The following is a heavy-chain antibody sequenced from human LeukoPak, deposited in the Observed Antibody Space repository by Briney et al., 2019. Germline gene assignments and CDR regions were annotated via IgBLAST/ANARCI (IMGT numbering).Heavy chain of an antibody. CDR2: ISGDGRST. Sequence: GGSLRLSCAVSGFSFNEYAMNWVRQAPGKGLEWVSFISGDGRSTYYADSVKGRFTISRDNSRNSLYLQMNSLRLGDTALYYCATDCRGNRCYFLWGPGTLVTVSS. CDR1: GFSFNEYA. V-gene: IGHV3-43*02. J-gene: IGHJ4*02. CDR3: ATDCRGNRCYFL. D-gene: IGHD2-2*01.